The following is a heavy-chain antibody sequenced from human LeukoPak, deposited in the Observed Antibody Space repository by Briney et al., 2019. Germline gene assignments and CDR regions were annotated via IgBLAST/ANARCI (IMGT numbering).Heavy chain of an antibody. CDR2: ISSSSSTI. CDR1: GITFSSYW. CDR3: ARDLEGYYASGTYYAVDY. D-gene: IGHD3-10*01. Sequence: PGGSLRLSCVDSGITFSSYWMSWVRQAPGKGLEWVSYISSSSSTIYYADSVKGRFTISRDNAKNSLYLQMNSLRAEDTAVYYCARDLEGYYASGTYYAVDYWGQGTLVTVSS. J-gene: IGHJ4*02. V-gene: IGHV3-48*04.